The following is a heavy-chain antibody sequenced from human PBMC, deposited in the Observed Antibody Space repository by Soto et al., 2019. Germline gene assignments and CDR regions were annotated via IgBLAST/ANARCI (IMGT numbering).Heavy chain of an antibody. CDR2: INPNIGDT. CDR1: GYTFTSYY. CDR3: ARQLAYCGGDCFTEPVDY. Sequence: QAQLVQSGAEVKKPGASVKVSCEASGYTFTSYYMHWVRQAPGQGLEWMGWINPNIGDTKYAQKFRGRVTMTRDTSITTAYMEVKMLTSDATAVYYCARQLAYCGGDCFTEPVDYWGQGTLVTVSS. V-gene: IGHV1-2*02. D-gene: IGHD2-21*02. J-gene: IGHJ4*02.